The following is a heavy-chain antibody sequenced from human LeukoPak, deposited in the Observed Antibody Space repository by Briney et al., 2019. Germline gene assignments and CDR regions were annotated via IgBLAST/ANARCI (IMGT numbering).Heavy chain of an antibody. V-gene: IGHV1-69*01. CDR1: VGTFSSYA. CDR3: AGALPTDLQSSEY. J-gene: IGHJ4*02. CDR2: IIPIFGTA. D-gene: IGHD1-26*01. Sequence: GSSVKVSCKASVGTFSSYAISWVRQAPGQGLEWMGGIIPIFGTAKYAQKFQGRVTITADESTSTAYMELSSVRSEDTAVYYCAGALPTDLQSSEYWGQGTLVTVSS.